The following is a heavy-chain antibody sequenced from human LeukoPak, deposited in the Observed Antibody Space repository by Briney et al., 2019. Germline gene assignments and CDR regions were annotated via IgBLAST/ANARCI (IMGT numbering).Heavy chain of an antibody. CDR2: IYTSGDT. CDR3: ARATTVSGLFDY. J-gene: IGHJ4*02. D-gene: IGHD1-1*01. Sequence: SETLSLTCSVSGDSITRGGFYWSWIRQHPGKGLEWIGYIYTSGDTNYNASLKSRVAISLDTSRDQFSLSLTSATAADTAVYFCARATTVSGLFDYWGQGTLVTVSS. V-gene: IGHV4-31*03. CDR1: GDSITRGGFY.